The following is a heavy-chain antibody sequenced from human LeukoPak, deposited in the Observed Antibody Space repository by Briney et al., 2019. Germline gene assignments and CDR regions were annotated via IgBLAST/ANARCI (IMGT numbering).Heavy chain of an antibody. D-gene: IGHD1-26*01. CDR2: IYHTGSS. CDR3: ARIGGSYYPVDY. CDR1: GVSISSYY. Sequence: PSETLSLTCTVSGVSISSYYWSWIRQPPGKGLEWIGYIYHTGSSNYNPSLKSRVTISVDTSKNQFSLKLSSVTAADTAVYYCARIGGSYYPVDYWGQGALVTVSS. V-gene: IGHV4-59*01. J-gene: IGHJ4*02.